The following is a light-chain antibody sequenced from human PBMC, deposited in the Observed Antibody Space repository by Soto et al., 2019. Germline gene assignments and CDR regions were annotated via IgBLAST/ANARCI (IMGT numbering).Light chain of an antibody. CDR2: RDN. CDR1: SSSIGSNY. CDR3: ATWDDSLSGPVV. J-gene: IGLJ2*01. V-gene: IGLV1-47*01. Sequence: QSVLTQPPSASGTPGQRLTISCSGDSSSIGSNYVYWYQQLPGTAPKLLVYRDNQRSSGVPDRFSGYRSGTSASLAISGLRSEDEADYYCATWDDSLSGPVVFGGGTKLTVL.